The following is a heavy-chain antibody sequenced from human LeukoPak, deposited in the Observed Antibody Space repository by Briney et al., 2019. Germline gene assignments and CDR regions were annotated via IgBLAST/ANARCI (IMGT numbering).Heavy chain of an antibody. CDR1: GGSLSSNY. J-gene: IGHJ4*02. CDR2: IYTSGGT. Sequence: PPESLSLTCTLPGGSLSSNYGRWIRQPAGEGRGWSGRIYTSGGTNYNPSLKSRVAMSADPSTNPFSLKLSCVAAADTAVHYCARTRRVGWYGYFAYWGEGTLVTVPS. CDR3: ARTRRVGWYGYFAY. V-gene: IGHV4-4*07. D-gene: IGHD6-19*01.